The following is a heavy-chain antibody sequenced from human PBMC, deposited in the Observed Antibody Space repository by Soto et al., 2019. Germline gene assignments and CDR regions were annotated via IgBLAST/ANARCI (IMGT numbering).Heavy chain of an antibody. CDR3: AKVAYSRYGPMGY. J-gene: IGHJ4*02. Sequence: SGGSLRLSCAASGFTFSSYAMSWVRQAPGKGLEWVSAISGSGGSTYYADSVKGRFTIPGDNSKNTLYLQMNSLRAEDTAVYYCAKVAYSRYGPMGYWGQGTLVTVSS. D-gene: IGHD6-13*01. CDR2: ISGSGGST. V-gene: IGHV3-23*01. CDR1: GFTFSSYA.